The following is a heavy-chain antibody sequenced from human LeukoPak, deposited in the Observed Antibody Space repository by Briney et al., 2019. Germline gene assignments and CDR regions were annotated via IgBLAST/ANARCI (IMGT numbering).Heavy chain of an antibody. Sequence: SETLSLTCTVSGGSISSSSYYWGWIRQPPGKGLEWIGSIYYSGSTYYNPSLKSRVTISVDTSKNQFSLKLSSVTAADTAVYYCAIEEKYDILTGYYMGDYFDYWGQGTLVTVSS. V-gene: IGHV4-39*07. CDR3: AIEEKYDILTGYYMGDYFDY. J-gene: IGHJ4*02. CDR2: IYYSGST. D-gene: IGHD3-9*01. CDR1: GGSISSSSYY.